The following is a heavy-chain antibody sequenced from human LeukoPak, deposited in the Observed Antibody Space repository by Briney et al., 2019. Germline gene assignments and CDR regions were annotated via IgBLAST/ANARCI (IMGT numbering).Heavy chain of an antibody. V-gene: IGHV4-61*02. CDR2: IYTSGST. CDR3: ASLKVGATLGYYYYYMDV. Sequence: SQTLSLTCTVSGGSISSGSYYWSWIRQPAGKGLEWIGRIYTSGSTNYNPSLKSRVTISVDTSKNQFSLKLSSVTAADTAVYYCASLKVGATLGYYYYYMDVWGKGTTVTISS. D-gene: IGHD1-26*01. J-gene: IGHJ6*03. CDR1: GGSISSGSYY.